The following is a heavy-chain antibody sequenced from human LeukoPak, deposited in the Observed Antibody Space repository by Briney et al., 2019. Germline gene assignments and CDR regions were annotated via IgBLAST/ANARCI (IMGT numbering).Heavy chain of an antibody. V-gene: IGHV3-23*01. J-gene: IGHJ6*02. D-gene: IGHD1/OR15-1a*01. Sequence: GGSLRLSCAASGFTFSSYAMSWVRQAPGKGLEWVSAISGSGGSTYYADSVKGRFTISRDNPKNTLYLQMNSLRAEDTAVYYCAKGTLRSNHYYYYYGMDVWGQGTTVTVSS. CDR2: ISGSGGST. CDR3: AKGTLRSNHYYYYYGMDV. CDR1: GFTFSSYA.